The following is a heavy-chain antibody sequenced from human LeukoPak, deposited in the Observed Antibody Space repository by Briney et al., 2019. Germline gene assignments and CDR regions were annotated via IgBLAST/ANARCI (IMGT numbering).Heavy chain of an antibody. Sequence: PGGSLRLSCAASGFTFSSYAMSWVRQAPGKGLEWVSTMTGSGGSTYYADSVKGRFTISRDNSKNTLYLQMNSLRAEDTAVYYCAKGRSSWSAFDYWGQGTLVTVS. J-gene: IGHJ4*02. CDR2: MTGSGGST. D-gene: IGHD6-13*01. V-gene: IGHV3-23*01. CDR1: GFTFSSYA. CDR3: AKGRSSWSAFDY.